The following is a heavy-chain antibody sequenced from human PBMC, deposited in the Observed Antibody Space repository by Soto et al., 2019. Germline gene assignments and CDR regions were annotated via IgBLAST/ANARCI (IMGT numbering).Heavy chain of an antibody. D-gene: IGHD1-1*01. V-gene: IGHV3-11*01. CDR2: ISSSGSTI. CDR3: TRDKTREGFRDPTGVYGMDV. CDR1: GFTFSDYY. Sequence: GGSLRLSCAASGFTFSDYYMSWIRQAPGKGLEWVAYISSSGSTIYYADAVKGRVTISRHTDKNSLDLQMKSLRAGDTAVYYCTRDKTREGFRDPTGVYGMDVLGPGNTVTVSS. J-gene: IGHJ6*02.